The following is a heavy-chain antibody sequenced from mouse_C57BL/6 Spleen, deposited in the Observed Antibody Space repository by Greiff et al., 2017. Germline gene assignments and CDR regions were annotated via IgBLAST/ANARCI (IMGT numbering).Heavy chain of an antibody. CDR1: GYTFTSYW. CDR2: INPSSGYT. CDR3: ARTPDGYYFMDY. D-gene: IGHD2-3*01. J-gene: IGHJ4*01. Sequence: VQVVESGAELAKPGASVKLSCKASGYTFTSYWMHWVKQRPGQGLEWIGYINPSSGYTKYNQKFKDKATLTADKSSSTAYMQLSSLTYEDSAVYYCARTPDGYYFMDYWGQGTSVTVSS. V-gene: IGHV1-7*01.